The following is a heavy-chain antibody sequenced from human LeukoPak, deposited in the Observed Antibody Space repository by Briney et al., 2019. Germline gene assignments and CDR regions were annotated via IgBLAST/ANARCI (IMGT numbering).Heavy chain of an antibody. Sequence: ASVKVSCKASGGTFSSYAISWVRQAPGQGLEWMGGIIPIFGTANYAQKFQGRVTITTDESTSTAYMELSSLRSEDTAVYYCARVTDYQYYYYYMDVWGKGTTVTVSS. J-gene: IGHJ6*03. CDR1: GGTFSSYA. CDR3: ARVTDYQYYYYYMDV. CDR2: IIPIFGTA. V-gene: IGHV1-69*05. D-gene: IGHD3-16*01.